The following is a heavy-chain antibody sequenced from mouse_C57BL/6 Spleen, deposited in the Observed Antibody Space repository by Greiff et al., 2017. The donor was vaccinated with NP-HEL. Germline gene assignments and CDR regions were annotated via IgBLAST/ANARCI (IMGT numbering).Heavy chain of an antibody. Sequence: EVQLQQSGTVLARPGASVKMSCKTSGYTFTSYWMHWVKQRPGQGLEWIGAIYPGNSDTSYNQKFKGKAKLTAVTSASTAYMELSSLTNEDSAVYYCTRNSYDSSYVRRNFDYWGQGTTLTVSS. CDR1: GYTFTSYW. CDR3: TRNSYDSSYVRRNFDY. CDR2: IYPGNSDT. V-gene: IGHV1-5*01. J-gene: IGHJ2*01. D-gene: IGHD1-1*01.